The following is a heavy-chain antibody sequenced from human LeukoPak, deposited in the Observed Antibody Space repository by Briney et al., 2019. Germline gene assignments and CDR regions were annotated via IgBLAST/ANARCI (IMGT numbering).Heavy chain of an antibody. CDR2: ISSSGTTI. V-gene: IGHV3-48*02. Sequence: GGSLRLSCAASGFTFRTSGMNWVRQAPGKGLEWVSYISSSGTTISYAQSVKGRFTITRDNAKNSLYLQMNSLRDDDMALYYCARGNSGSYSQDWFDPWGQGTLVTVSS. J-gene: IGHJ5*02. CDR1: GFTFRTSG. CDR3: ARGNSGSYSQDWFDP. D-gene: IGHD1-26*01.